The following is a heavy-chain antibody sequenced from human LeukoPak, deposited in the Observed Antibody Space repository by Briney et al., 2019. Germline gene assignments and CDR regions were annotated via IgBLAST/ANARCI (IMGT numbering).Heavy chain of an antibody. Sequence: GGSLRLSCAASGFTFSSYEMNWVRQAPGKGLEWVAAMSYDGSNKYYADSVKGRFTISRDNSKNTLSLQMNSLRAEDTAVYYCAGGLYYFDYSGQGTLVTVSS. J-gene: IGHJ4*02. CDR3: AGGLYYFDY. CDR2: MSYDGSNK. D-gene: IGHD3/OR15-3a*01. CDR1: GFTFSSYE. V-gene: IGHV3-30*03.